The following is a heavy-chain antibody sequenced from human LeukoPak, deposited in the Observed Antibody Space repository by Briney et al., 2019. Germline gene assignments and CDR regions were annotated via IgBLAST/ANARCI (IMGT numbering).Heavy chain of an antibody. D-gene: IGHD6-19*01. J-gene: IGHJ4*02. CDR2: ISSSSSYI. CDR1: GFTFSSYS. Sequence: GGSLRLSCAASGFTFSSYSMNWVRQAPGKGMEWVSSISSSSSYIYYADSVKGRFNNSRDNAKNSLYLQMNSLRAEDTAVYYCARDGSSGHSFDYWGQGTLVTVSS. CDR3: ARDGSSGHSFDY. V-gene: IGHV3-21*01.